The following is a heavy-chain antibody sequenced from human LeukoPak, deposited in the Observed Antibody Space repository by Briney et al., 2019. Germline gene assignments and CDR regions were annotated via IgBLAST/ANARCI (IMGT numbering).Heavy chain of an antibody. Sequence: ASVKVSCKASGYTFTSYDINWVRQATGQGLEWMGWMNPNSGNTGYAQKFQGRVTMTRNTSISTAYMELSSLRSEDTAVYYCARGDYDSSGQNWFDPWGQGTLVTVSS. CDR1: GYTFTSYD. V-gene: IGHV1-8*01. CDR3: ARGDYDSSGQNWFDP. D-gene: IGHD3-22*01. J-gene: IGHJ5*02. CDR2: MNPNSGNT.